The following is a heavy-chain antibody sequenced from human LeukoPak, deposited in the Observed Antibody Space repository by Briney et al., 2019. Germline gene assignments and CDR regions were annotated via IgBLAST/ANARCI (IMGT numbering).Heavy chain of an antibody. CDR1: GYTFTGYY. Sequence: GASVKVSCKASGYTFTGYYMHWVRQAPGQGLEWMGWINPNSGGTNYAQKFQGRVTMTRDTSISTAYMELSRLRSDDTAVYYCASTALYPYSSSWYGDAFDIWGQGTMVTVSS. D-gene: IGHD6-13*01. V-gene: IGHV1-2*02. CDR3: ASTALYPYSSSWYGDAFDI. J-gene: IGHJ3*02. CDR2: INPNSGGT.